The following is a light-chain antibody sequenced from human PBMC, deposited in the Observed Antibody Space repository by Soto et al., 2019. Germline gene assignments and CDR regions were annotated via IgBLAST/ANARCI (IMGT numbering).Light chain of an antibody. J-gene: IGKJ4*01. CDR3: MQATRFPFT. CDR2: KIS. V-gene: IGKV2-24*01. Sequence: DIVLTQTPLSSPVTLGQPASISCTSSQSLVHTDGKKYLSWLQQRPGQPPRLLIYKISDRLSGVPDRFTGSGAGTDFTLKISRAEAEDVGTYYCMQATRFPFTFGGGTKVDIK. CDR1: QSLVHTDGKKY.